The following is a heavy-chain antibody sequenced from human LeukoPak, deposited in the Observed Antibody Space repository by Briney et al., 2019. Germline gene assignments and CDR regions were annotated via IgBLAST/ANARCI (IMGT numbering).Heavy chain of an antibody. D-gene: IGHD3-10*01. Sequence: SETPSLTCTVSGGSISSGDYYWSWIRQPPGKGLEWIGYIYYSGSTYYNPSLKSRVTISVDTSKNQFSLKLSSVTAADTAVYYCARGVQRFYFDYWGQGTLVTVSS. J-gene: IGHJ4*02. CDR1: GGSISSGDYY. V-gene: IGHV4-30-4*01. CDR3: ARGVQRFYFDY. CDR2: IYYSGST.